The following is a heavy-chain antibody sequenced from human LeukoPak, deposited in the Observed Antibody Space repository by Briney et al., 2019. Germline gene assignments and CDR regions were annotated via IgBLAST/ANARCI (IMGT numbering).Heavy chain of an antibody. CDR1: GGTFSSYA. CDR3: ARGTRYYDSSGYYDLGW. CDR2: IIPIFGTA. Sequence: ASEKVSCKASGGTFSSYAISWVRQAPGQGLEWMGGIIPIFGTANYAQKFQGRVTITTDESTSTAYMELSSLRSEDTAVYYCARGTRYYDSSGYYDLGWWGQGTLVTVSS. J-gene: IGHJ4*02. V-gene: IGHV1-69*05. D-gene: IGHD3-22*01.